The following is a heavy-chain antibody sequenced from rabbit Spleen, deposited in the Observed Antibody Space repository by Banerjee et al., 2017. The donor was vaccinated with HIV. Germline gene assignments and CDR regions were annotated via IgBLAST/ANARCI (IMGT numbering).Heavy chain of an antibody. Sequence: QSLEESGGDLVQPGASLTLTCTASGFSFSSWYYMCWVRQAPGKGLEWIACIYTGISGDTYYASWAKGRFTISKTSSTTVTLQMTSLTAADTATYFCARDDAGDAGGGIFPYYFNLWGPGHPRHRL. CDR2: IYTGISGDT. V-gene: IGHV1S40*01. J-gene: IGHJ4*01. CDR3: ARDDAGDAGGGIFPYYFNL. CDR1: GFSFSSWYY. D-gene: IGHD4-2*01.